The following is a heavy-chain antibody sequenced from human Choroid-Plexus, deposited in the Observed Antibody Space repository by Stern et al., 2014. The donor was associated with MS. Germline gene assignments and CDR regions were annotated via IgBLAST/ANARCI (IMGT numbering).Heavy chain of an antibody. J-gene: IGHJ5*02. CDR2: VSYDGSNK. D-gene: IGHD2/OR15-2a*01. Sequence: VQLVESGGGVVQLGRPLRLSCVASGFTLGSCAMHWVRQAPGKGLEWVAGVSYDGSNKYYADSVKGRFTISRDNSQNTLYMQMSSLRPEDTAVYYCAKDRQYLTYFFDHWGQGSLVTVSS. CDR3: AKDRQYLTYFFDH. CDR1: GFTLGSCA. V-gene: IGHV3-30*18.